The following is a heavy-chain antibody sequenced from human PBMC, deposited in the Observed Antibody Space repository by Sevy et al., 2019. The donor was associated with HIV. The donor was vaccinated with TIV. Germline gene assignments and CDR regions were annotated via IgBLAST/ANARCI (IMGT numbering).Heavy chain of an antibody. CDR2: INPNSDGT. Sequence: ASVNVSCKASGNTFTVYYIHWVRQAPGQGLEYMGRINPNSDGTNYSPKFQGRVTMTTDTSISTAYMELSRLTSDDTAVYYCARGITIFGADADCFHHWGQGTLVTVSS. D-gene: IGHD3-3*01. J-gene: IGHJ1*01. V-gene: IGHV1-2*06. CDR1: GNTFTVYY. CDR3: ARGITIFGADADCFHH.